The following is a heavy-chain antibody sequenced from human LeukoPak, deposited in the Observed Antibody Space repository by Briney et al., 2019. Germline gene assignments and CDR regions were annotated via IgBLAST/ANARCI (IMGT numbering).Heavy chain of an antibody. CDR3: ARPSAYGEDAFDV. CDR2: IYPIDSDT. J-gene: IGHJ3*01. D-gene: IGHD2-21*01. Sequence: GESLQISCQGSGYSFTNYWIGWVRQLPGKGLEWMGIIYPIDSDTRYSPSFRGQVPFPADKSISTAYLQWSSLKASDTAMYYCARPSAYGEDAFDVWGQGTMVTVSS. CDR1: GYSFTNYW. V-gene: IGHV5-51*01.